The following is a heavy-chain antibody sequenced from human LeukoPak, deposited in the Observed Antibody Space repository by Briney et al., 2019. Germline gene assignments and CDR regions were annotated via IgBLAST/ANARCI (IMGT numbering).Heavy chain of an antibody. CDR2: FDPEDGET. J-gene: IGHJ1*01. Sequence: GASVKVSCKVSGYTLTELSMHWVRQAPGKGLEWMGGFDPEDGETIYAQKFQGRVTMTEDTSTDTAYMELSSLRSEDTAVYYCATGPYCTNGVCHREYFQHWGQGTLVTVSS. D-gene: IGHD2-8*01. CDR1: GYTLTELS. CDR3: ATGPYCTNGVCHREYFQH. V-gene: IGHV1-24*01.